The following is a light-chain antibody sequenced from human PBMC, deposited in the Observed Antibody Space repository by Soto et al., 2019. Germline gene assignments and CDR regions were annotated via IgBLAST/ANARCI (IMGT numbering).Light chain of an antibody. CDR3: QQYGSSPRT. Sequence: EIALTQSPATLSVFPGEGVALSVLASQSVSGYLDWFQQKPGQAPRLVIYGASNRATGIPDRFSGSGSGTDFTLTISRLEPEDFAVYYCQQYGSSPRTFGQGTKV. CDR2: GAS. CDR1: QSVSGY. J-gene: IGKJ1*01. V-gene: IGKV3-20*01.